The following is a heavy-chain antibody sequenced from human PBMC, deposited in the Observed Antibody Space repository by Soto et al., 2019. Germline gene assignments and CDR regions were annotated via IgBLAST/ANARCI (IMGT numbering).Heavy chain of an antibody. J-gene: IGHJ3*02. V-gene: IGHV1-69*13. CDR1: GGTFSSYA. D-gene: IGHD5-18*01. CDR3: ARADVDTAKDDAFDI. Sequence: ASVKVSCKASGGTFSSYAISWVRQAPGQGLEWMGGIIPIFGTANYAQKFQGRVTITADESTSTAYMELSSLRPEDTAVYYCARADVDTAKDDAFDIWGQGTMVTVSS. CDR2: IIPIFGTA.